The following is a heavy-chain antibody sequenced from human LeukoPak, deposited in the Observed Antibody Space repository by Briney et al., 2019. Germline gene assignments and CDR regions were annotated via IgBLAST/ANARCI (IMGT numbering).Heavy chain of an antibody. CDR1: GGSISTYY. V-gene: IGHV4-59*08. J-gene: IGHJ4*02. D-gene: IGHD4-17*01. CDR3: ARHSRYGDFDY. CDR2: IYYSGST. Sequence: SETLSLTCTVSGGSISTYYWSWIRQPPGKGLEWIAYIYYSGSTSYNPSLKTRVTISVDMSKNQFSLKLSSVTAADTAVYYCARHSRYGDFDYWGQGTLLTVSS.